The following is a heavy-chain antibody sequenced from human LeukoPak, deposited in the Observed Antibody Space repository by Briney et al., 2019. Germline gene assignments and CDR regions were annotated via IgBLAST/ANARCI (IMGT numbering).Heavy chain of an antibody. J-gene: IGHJ6*03. CDR3: ARASPGYDSSGYLQGYYYMDV. Sequence: SETLSLTCTVSGASISSYYWTWIRQPAGEGLEWIGRIYASGSTNYNPSLKSRVTMSVDTSKNQFSLKLSSVTAADTAVYYCARASPGYDSSGYLQGYYYMDVWGKGTTVTVSS. CDR2: IYASGST. D-gene: IGHD3-22*01. V-gene: IGHV4-4*07. CDR1: GASISSYY.